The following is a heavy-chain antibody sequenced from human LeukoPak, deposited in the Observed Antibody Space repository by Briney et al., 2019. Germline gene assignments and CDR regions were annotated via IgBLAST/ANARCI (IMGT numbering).Heavy chain of an antibody. CDR3: ATGSITMIRGTVYYYYGLDV. D-gene: IGHD3-10*01. CDR1: GYTFSSYG. V-gene: IGHV1-18*01. Sequence: ASVKVSCKASGYTFSSYGIIWGRQAPGQGLECMGWISGYNGNTNYAQKFQGRVTMTTDTSTSIAYMELRSLRSDDSAVYYCATGSITMIRGTVYYYYGLDVWGQGTTVTVSS. J-gene: IGHJ6*02. CDR2: ISGYNGNT.